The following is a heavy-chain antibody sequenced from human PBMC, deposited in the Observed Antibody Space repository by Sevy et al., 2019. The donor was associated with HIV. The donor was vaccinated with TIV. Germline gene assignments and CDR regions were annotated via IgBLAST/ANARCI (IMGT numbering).Heavy chain of an antibody. CDR1: GYTFTSYG. CDR2: ISAYNGNT. CDR3: ARDPSVRGDRGYYFDY. D-gene: IGHD3-16*01. Sequence: ASVKVSCKASGYTFTSYGISWVRQAPGQGLEWMGWISAYNGNTNYAQKLQGRVTMTTDTSTSTAYMELRSLRSDDTAVYYCARDPSVRGDRGYYFDYWGQGTLVTVSS. J-gene: IGHJ4*02. V-gene: IGHV1-18*01.